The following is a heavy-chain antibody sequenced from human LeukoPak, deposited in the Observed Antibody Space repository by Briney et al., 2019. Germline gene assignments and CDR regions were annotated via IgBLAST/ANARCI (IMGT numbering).Heavy chain of an antibody. Sequence: ASVKVSCKASGYTFTGPYIHWMRQAPGQGPEWMGWINPNSGGIKYAQKFQGRVTVTRDTSTSTAYMELSGLRTDDTATYYCARVEYCTKGVCINYDLWGQGTLVTVSS. CDR2: INPNSGGI. CDR1: GYTFTGPY. V-gene: IGHV1-2*02. D-gene: IGHD2-8*01. J-gene: IGHJ4*02. CDR3: ARVEYCTKGVCINYDL.